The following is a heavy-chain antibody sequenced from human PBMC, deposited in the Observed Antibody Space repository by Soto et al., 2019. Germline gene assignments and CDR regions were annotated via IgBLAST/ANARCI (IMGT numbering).Heavy chain of an antibody. CDR2: INIDGTTT. CDR3: ARIPYSDTDPCP. CDR1: GFAFSTKW. J-gene: IGHJ5*02. D-gene: IGHD1-26*01. V-gene: IGHV3-74*01. Sequence: EVQLVESGGGLVQPGGSLRLSCAASGFAFSTKWMHWVRQGPGKGLVWVSRINIDGTTTNYADSVKGRFTISRDNAKNMLYLQMYILRAEAKAVYYCARIPYSDTDPCPWGQGTLVTVSS.